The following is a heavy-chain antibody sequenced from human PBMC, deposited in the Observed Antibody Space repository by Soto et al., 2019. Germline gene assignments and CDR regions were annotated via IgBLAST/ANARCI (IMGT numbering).Heavy chain of an antibody. Sequence: EVQLVESGGGLVQPGGSLRLSCAASGFTFSSYWMHWSAQAPGKGLWWASRINSDGSSTSYADSVKGRFTISRDNAKNTLYLQMNSLRAEDTAVYYCVRTSLVVAAATREDYWGQGTLVTVSS. V-gene: IGHV3-74*01. D-gene: IGHD2-15*01. CDR1: GFTFSSYW. CDR2: INSDGSST. CDR3: VRTSLVVAAATREDY. J-gene: IGHJ4*02.